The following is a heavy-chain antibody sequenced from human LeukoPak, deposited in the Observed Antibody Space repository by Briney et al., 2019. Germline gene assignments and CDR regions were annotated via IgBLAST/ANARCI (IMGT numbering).Heavy chain of an antibody. Sequence: GGSLRLSCAASGFTFSCYWMNWVRQGPGKGLEWVANIKEDGSEENYVDSVKGRFTISRDNAKNSLYLEMNSLRAEDTAVYYCAKVGDDNSAYRPFDYWGQGTVVTVSS. J-gene: IGHJ4*02. V-gene: IGHV3-7*01. CDR1: GFTFSCYW. CDR2: IKEDGSEE. CDR3: AKVGDDNSAYRPFDY. D-gene: IGHD3-22*01.